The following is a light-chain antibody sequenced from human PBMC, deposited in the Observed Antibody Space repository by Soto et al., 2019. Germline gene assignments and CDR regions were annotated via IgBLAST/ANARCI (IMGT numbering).Light chain of an antibody. CDR1: SSDVGAYKY. V-gene: IGLV2-14*01. CDR3: SSHTSSSTVYV. Sequence: QSVLTQPASVSGSPGQSITISCTGTSSDVGAYKYVSWYQQHPGQAPKLMIYEVSNRPSGVSNRFSGSKSGNTASLTISGLQAEDEADYYCSSHTSSSTVYVFGTGTKLTV. CDR2: EVS. J-gene: IGLJ1*01.